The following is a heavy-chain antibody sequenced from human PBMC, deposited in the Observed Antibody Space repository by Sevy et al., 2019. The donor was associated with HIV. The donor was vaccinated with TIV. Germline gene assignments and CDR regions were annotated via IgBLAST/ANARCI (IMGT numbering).Heavy chain of an antibody. Sequence: SETLSLTCTGSGGSISSYYWSWIRQPPGKGLEWIGYIYYSGSTNYNPSLKSRVTISVDTSKNQFSLKLSSVTAADTAVYYCARGYYLRYNWFDPWGQGTLVTVSS. J-gene: IGHJ5*02. V-gene: IGHV4-59*01. D-gene: IGHD3-22*01. CDR2: IYYSGST. CDR3: ARGYYLRYNWFDP. CDR1: GGSISSYY.